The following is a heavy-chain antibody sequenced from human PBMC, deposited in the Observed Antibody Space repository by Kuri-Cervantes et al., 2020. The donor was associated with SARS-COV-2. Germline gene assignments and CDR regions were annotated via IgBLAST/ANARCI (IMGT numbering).Heavy chain of an antibody. V-gene: IGHV3-23*01. CDR1: GFTFSSYA. J-gene: IGHJ6*03. CDR2: ISGSGGST. Sequence: GESLKISCAASGFTFSSYAMSWVRQAPGKGLEWVSAISGSGGSTYYADSVKGRFTISRDNAKNSLYLQMNSLRAEDTAVYYCASGIAVAGLAYMDVRGKGTTVTVSS. D-gene: IGHD6-19*01. CDR3: ASGIAVAGLAYMDV.